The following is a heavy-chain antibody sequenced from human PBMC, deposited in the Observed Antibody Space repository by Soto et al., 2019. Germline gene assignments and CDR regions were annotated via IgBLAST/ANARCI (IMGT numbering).Heavy chain of an antibody. J-gene: IGHJ5*02. V-gene: IGHV1-69*12. D-gene: IGHD2-21*02. CDR3: VSIYAHCGGDCYDYWFDP. Sequence: QVQLVQSGAEVKKPGSSVKVSCKASGGTFSSYAISWVRQAPGQGLEWMGGIIPIFGTANYAQKFQGRVKITADESTSPAYMELSRLRSEDTAVYYCVSIYAHCGGDCYDYWFDPWGQGTLVTVSS. CDR1: GGTFSSYA. CDR2: IIPIFGTA.